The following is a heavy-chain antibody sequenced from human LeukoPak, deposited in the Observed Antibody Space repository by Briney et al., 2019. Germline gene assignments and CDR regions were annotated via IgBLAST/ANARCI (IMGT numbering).Heavy chain of an antibody. Sequence: GGSLRLSCAASGFTFSSYAMSWVRQAPGKGLEWVSAISGSGGSTYYADSVKGRFTISRDNSKNTLYLHINSLRAEDTAVYYCANLDSYYGSGNSDYWGQGTLVTVSS. CDR2: ISGSGGST. V-gene: IGHV3-23*01. CDR3: ANLDSYYGSGNSDY. CDR1: GFTFSSYA. J-gene: IGHJ4*02. D-gene: IGHD3-10*01.